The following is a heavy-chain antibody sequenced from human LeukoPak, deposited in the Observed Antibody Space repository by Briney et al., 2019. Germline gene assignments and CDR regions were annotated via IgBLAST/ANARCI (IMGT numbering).Heavy chain of an antibody. CDR3: ARDVEGGTFDI. CDR2: IHQRGGRN. D-gene: IGHD3-16*01. Sequence: GSLRPSCAASGFTFSRFWLNWVRQAPGREPEWVANIHQRGGRNNYVDSVKGRFTISRDNAKNSLFLEVSSLRADDTAVYFCARDVEGGTFDIWGQGTTVTVSS. CDR1: GFTFSRFW. V-gene: IGHV3-7*05. J-gene: IGHJ3*02.